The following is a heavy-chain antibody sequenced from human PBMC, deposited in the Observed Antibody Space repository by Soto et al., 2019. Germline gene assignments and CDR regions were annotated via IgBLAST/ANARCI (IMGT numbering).Heavy chain of an antibody. V-gene: IGHV1-69*18. J-gene: IGHJ6*02. CDR1: GGTLSTHP. Sequence: QVELMQSGAEVKKPGSSVKVSCTTSGGTLSTHPISWVRQAPGQGLEWMAMIIPFYGSSNHAQKFQGRVTITVDESTNTVYMTLSSLTSEDTAVYYCARAASRVSHYYGLAVWGQGTTVTVSS. CDR3: ARAASRVSHYYGLAV. CDR2: IIPFYGSS.